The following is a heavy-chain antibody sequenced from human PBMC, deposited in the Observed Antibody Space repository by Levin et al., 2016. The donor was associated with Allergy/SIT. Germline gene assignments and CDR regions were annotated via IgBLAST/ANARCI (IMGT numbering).Heavy chain of an antibody. J-gene: IGHJ4*02. D-gene: IGHD3-22*01. CDR1: GYSFTNYW. CDR3: ARLRRDRSGYLAYWFDY. CDR2: IYPSDSDT. V-gene: IGHV5-51*01. Sequence: GESLKISCKTSGYSFTNYWIGWVRQMPGKGLEWMGIIYPSDSDTRYSPSFQGQVTISADKSISTAYLQWSSLKASDIATYYCARLRRDRSGYLAYWFDYWGQGTLVTVSS.